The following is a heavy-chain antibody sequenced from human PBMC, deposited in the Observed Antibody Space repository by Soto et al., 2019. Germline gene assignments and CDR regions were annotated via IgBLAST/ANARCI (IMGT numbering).Heavy chain of an antibody. V-gene: IGHV3-30*18. CDR2: ISYDGSNK. Sequence: QVQLVESGGGVVQPGRSLRLSCAASGFTFSSYGMHWVRQAPGKGLEWVAVISYDGSNKYYADSVKGRFTIPRDNSKNTLYLQMNSLRAEDTAVYYCAKDLSGRGYCSGGSCYPEGMDVWGQGTTVTVSS. J-gene: IGHJ6*02. CDR1: GFTFSSYG. CDR3: AKDLSGRGYCSGGSCYPEGMDV. D-gene: IGHD2-15*01.